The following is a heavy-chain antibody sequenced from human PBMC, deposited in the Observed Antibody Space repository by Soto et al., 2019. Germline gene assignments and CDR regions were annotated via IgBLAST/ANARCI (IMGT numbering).Heavy chain of an antibody. CDR2: VSHDGRNT. D-gene: IGHD6-19*01. V-gene: IGHV3-30*18. CDR3: AKGGRQWLVTSDFNY. Sequence: VPLVESGGGVVQPGRSLRLSCAASGFTFSDYAMHWVRQAPGKGLEWVAVVSHDGRNTHYADSVKGRFTISRDSSXXTVSLERTSLRAEDTAVYYCAKGGRQWLVTSDFNYWGQGALVTVSS. J-gene: IGHJ4*02. CDR1: GFTFSDYA.